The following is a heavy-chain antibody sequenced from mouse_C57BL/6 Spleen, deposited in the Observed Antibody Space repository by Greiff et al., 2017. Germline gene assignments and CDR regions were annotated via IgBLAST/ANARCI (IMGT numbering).Heavy chain of an antibody. Sequence: VKVVESGPGLVQPSQSLSITCTVSGFSLTSYGVHWVRQSPGKGLEWLGVIWSGGSTDYNAAFISRLSISKENSKSQVFFKMNSLQADDTAIYYCASYYSNYGNAMDYWGQGTSVTVSS. CDR2: IWSGGST. CDR1: GFSLTSYG. D-gene: IGHD2-5*01. J-gene: IGHJ4*01. V-gene: IGHV2-2*01. CDR3: ASYYSNYGNAMDY.